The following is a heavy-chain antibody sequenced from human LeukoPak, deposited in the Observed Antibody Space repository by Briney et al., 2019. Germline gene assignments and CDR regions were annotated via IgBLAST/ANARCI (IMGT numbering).Heavy chain of an antibody. D-gene: IGHD3-9*01. V-gene: IGHV1-8*01. CDR3: AKDHVDWGSSFDY. CDR2: MNPNSGNT. CDR1: GYTFTSYD. Sequence: ASVKVSCKASGYTFTSYDINWVRQATGQGLEWMGWMNPNSGNTGYAQKFQGRVTMTRNTSISTAYMELSSLRSEDTAVYYCAKDHVDWGSSFDYWGQGTLVAVSS. J-gene: IGHJ4*02.